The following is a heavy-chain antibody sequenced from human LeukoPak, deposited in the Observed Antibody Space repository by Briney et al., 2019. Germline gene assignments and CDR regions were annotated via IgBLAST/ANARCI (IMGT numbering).Heavy chain of an antibody. CDR1: GFTVSSNY. CDR2: IYSGGST. CDR3: ARDQLPGIAAAGPIDI. V-gene: IGHV3-53*01. J-gene: IGHJ3*02. D-gene: IGHD6-13*01. Sequence: PGGSLRLSCAASGFTVSSNYMSWVRQAPGKGLEWVSVIYSGGSTYYADSVKGRFTISRDNSKNTLYLQMNSLRAEDTAVYYCARDQLPGIAAAGPIDIWGQGTMVTVSS.